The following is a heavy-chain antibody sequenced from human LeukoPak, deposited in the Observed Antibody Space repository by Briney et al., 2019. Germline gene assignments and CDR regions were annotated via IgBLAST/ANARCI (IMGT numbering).Heavy chain of an antibody. Sequence: SETLSLTWSVSGGSLSDDYWSWIRQPPGKALEWIGYINYGGSTNYNPSLKSRVTMSVDTSKNQFSLNLSSVSAADTAVYYCARRRPAPMVNLEEDVQYYMDVWGSGTTVTVSS. V-gene: IGHV4-59*08. CDR3: ARRRPAPMVNLEEDVQYYMDV. CDR1: GGSLSDDY. J-gene: IGHJ6*03. CDR2: INYGGST. D-gene: IGHD5-18*01.